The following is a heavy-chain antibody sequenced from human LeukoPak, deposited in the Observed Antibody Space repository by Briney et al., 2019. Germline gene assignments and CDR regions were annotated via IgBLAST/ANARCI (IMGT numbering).Heavy chain of an antibody. CDR1: RYTFTGYY. D-gene: IGHD3-10*01. V-gene: IGHV1-2*02. J-gene: IGHJ4*02. Sequence: GASVKVSCKASRYTFTGYYMHWVRQAPGQGLEWMGGIYPNSGGTNYAQRFQGRVTMTRDTSITTAYMELSRLSSDDTAVYYCARVNERGSGSYYHFDYWGQGTLVTVSS. CDR3: ARVNERGSGSYYHFDY. CDR2: IYPNSGGT.